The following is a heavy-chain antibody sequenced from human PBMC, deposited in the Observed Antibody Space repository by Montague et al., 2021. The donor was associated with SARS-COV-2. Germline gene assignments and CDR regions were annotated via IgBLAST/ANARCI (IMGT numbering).Heavy chain of an antibody. CDR1: GFTFSSYA. CDR3: AKEGDYDILTGYYPNRRHFDY. D-gene: IGHD3-9*01. V-gene: IGHV3-23*01. J-gene: IGHJ4*02. Sequence: SLRLSCAASGFTFSSYAMSWVRQAPGKGLEWVSAISGSGGSTYYADSVKGRFTISRDNSKNTLYLQMNSLRAEDTAVYYCAKEGDYDILTGYYPNRRHFDYWGQGTLVTVSS. CDR2: ISGSGGST.